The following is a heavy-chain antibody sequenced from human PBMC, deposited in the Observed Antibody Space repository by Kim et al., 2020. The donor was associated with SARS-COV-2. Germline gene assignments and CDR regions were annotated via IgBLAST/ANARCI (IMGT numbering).Heavy chain of an antibody. CDR2: IISISSYI. D-gene: IGHD3-22*01. Sequence: GGSLRLSCAASGFTFSSYSMNWVRQAPGKGLDWVSSIISISSYIYYADSVKGRFTISRDNAKNSLYLQMNSLRAEDTAVYYCARDSAVVVTNWFDPWGQGTLVTVSS. CDR3: ARDSAVVVTNWFDP. J-gene: IGHJ5*02. CDR1: GFTFSSYS. V-gene: IGHV3-21*04.